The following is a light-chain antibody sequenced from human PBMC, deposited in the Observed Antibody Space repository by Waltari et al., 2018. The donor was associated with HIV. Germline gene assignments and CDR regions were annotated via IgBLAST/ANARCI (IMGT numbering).Light chain of an antibody. Sequence: EIVLTQPPGTLFLSPGERATLSFRASQSISSSFLAWYQQKPGRSPRLLIYDASSRATGIPDRFSASGSGTDFSLTISRLEPEDSAVYYCQQYDSSPLTFGGGTKVEIK. V-gene: IGKV3-20*01. J-gene: IGKJ4*01. CDR2: DAS. CDR3: QQYDSSPLT. CDR1: QSISSSF.